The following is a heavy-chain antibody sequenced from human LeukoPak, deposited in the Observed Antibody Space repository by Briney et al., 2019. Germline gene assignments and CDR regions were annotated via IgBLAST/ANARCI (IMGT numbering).Heavy chain of an antibody. CDR1: GGSISSYY. CDR3: ARSLVAVAGRDTYYYYGMDV. CDR2: IYTSGST. V-gene: IGHV4-4*07. D-gene: IGHD6-19*01. J-gene: IGHJ6*02. Sequence: PSETLSLTCTVSGGSISSYYWSWIRQPAGKGLEWIGRIYTSGSTNYNPSLKSRVTMSVDTSKNQFSLKLSSVTAADTAVYYCARSLVAVAGRDTYYYYGMDVWGQGTTVTVSS.